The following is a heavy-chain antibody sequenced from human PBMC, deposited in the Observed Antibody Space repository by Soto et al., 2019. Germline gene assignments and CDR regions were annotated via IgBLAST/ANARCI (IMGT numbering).Heavy chain of an antibody. CDR1: GFTFSSYG. Sequence: PGGSLRLSCAASGFTFSSYGMHWVRQAPGKGLEYVSAITPTGGNTFYADSVKGRFTISRDNSKNMLYLQMGSLRAEDMALYYCARVFHDSGAFFYDYWGQGALVTVSS. D-gene: IGHD3-22*01. CDR2: ITPTGGNT. CDR3: ARVFHDSGAFFYDY. V-gene: IGHV3-64*02. J-gene: IGHJ4*02.